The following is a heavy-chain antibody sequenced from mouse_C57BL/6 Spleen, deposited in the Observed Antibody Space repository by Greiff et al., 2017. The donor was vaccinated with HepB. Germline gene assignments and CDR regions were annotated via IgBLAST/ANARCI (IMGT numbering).Heavy chain of an antibody. V-gene: IGHV1-82*01. D-gene: IGHD2-10*01. CDR3: ARSPTEGFDY. CDR2: IYPGDGDT. Sequence: VQLQESGPELVKPGASVKISCKASGYAFSSSWMNWVKQRPGKGLEWIGRIYPGDGDTNYNGKFKGKATLTADKSSSTAYMQLSSLTSEDSAVYFCARSPTEGFDYWGQGTTLTVSS. CDR1: GYAFSSSW. J-gene: IGHJ2*01.